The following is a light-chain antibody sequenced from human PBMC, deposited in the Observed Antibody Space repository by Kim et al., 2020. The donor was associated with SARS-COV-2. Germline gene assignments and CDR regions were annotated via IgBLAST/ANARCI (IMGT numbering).Light chain of an antibody. J-gene: IGLJ7*01. CDR3: RSSDSTNWV. CDR2: DGD. Sequence: NFMLTQPHSVSESPGKTVTISCTRSSGSIASDSVQWYQQRPGSAPTTVIYDGDQRPYGVPARFSGSIDSSSNSASLTIFGLKTEDEADYYCRSSDSTNWVFGGGTQLTVL. V-gene: IGLV6-57*04. CDR1: SGSIASDS.